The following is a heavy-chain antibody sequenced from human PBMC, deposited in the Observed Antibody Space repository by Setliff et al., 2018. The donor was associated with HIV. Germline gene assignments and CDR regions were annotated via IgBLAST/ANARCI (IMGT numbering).Heavy chain of an antibody. Sequence: GSLRLSCAASGFTFSSYSMNWVRQAPGKGLEWVSSITSRSSYMYYADSVKGRFTISRDNAKNSLYLQMNSLRAEDTAVYYCARERRAFGELFIDYWGQGTLVT. D-gene: IGHD3-10*01. CDR3: ARERRAFGELFIDY. CDR1: GFTFSSYS. J-gene: IGHJ4*02. CDR2: ITSRSSYM. V-gene: IGHV3-21*01.